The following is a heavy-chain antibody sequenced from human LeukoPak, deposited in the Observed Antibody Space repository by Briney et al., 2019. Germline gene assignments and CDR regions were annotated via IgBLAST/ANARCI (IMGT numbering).Heavy chain of an antibody. CDR3: ARDRVRRNTTGGAFDM. J-gene: IGHJ3*02. D-gene: IGHD2/OR15-2a*01. Sequence: GASVKVSCKASGYTFTSYDIIWVRQAPGQGLEWMGWISPYNGNTNSAQKLQGRVTMTTDTSTSTAYMELRSLRSDDTAIYYCARDRVRRNTTGGAFDMWGQGTMVTVSS. CDR1: GYTFTSYD. CDR2: ISPYNGNT. V-gene: IGHV1-18*01.